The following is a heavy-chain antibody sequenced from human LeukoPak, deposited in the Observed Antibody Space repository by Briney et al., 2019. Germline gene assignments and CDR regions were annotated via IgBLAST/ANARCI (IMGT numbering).Heavy chain of an antibody. CDR2: IYYSGST. CDR1: GGSISSHY. Sequence: SETLSLTCTGSGGSISSHYWSWIRQPPGQGLEWIGYIYYSGSTNYNPSLKSRVTISVDTSKNQFSLKLSSVTAADTAVYCCARVRTAWFGEYLGFDYWGQGTLVTVSS. CDR3: ARVRTAWFGEYLGFDY. D-gene: IGHD3-10*01. J-gene: IGHJ4*02. V-gene: IGHV4-59*11.